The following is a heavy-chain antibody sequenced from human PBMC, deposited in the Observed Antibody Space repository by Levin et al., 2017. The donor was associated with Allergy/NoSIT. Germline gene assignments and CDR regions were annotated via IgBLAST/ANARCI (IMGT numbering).Heavy chain of an antibody. Sequence: PSETLALTCAVSGGSISSGGYSWSWIRQPPGKGLEWIGYIYHSGSTYYNPSLKSRVTISVDRSKNQFSLKLSSVTAADTAVYYCARSPPDYYGSGSYSDDAFDIWGQGTMVTVSS. CDR3: ARSPPDYYGSGSYSDDAFDI. D-gene: IGHD3-10*01. CDR2: IYHSGST. V-gene: IGHV4-30-2*01. J-gene: IGHJ3*02. CDR1: GGSISSGGYS.